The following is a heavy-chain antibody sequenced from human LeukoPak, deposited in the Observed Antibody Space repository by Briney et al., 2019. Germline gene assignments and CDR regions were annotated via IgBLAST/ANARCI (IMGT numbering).Heavy chain of an antibody. Sequence: SETLSLTCAVYGGSFSAYYWSWIRQPPGKGLEWIGYIYYSGSTNYNPSLKSRVTISVDTSKNQFSLKLSSVTAADTAVYYCARDRSSWGYYFDYWGQGTLVTVSS. CDR2: IYYSGST. CDR1: GGSFSAYY. V-gene: IGHV4-59*01. D-gene: IGHD2-2*01. J-gene: IGHJ4*02. CDR3: ARDRSSWGYYFDY.